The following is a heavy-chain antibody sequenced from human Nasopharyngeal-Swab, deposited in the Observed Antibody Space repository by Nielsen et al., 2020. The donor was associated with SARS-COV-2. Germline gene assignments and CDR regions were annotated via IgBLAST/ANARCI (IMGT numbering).Heavy chain of an antibody. V-gene: IGHV3-23*03. J-gene: IGHJ6*02. Sequence: GGSLRLSCAASGFTFSSYAMSWVRQAPGKGLEWVSVIYSGGSSTYYADSVKGRFTISRDNSKNTLYLQMNSLRAEDTAVYYCASEGFRYDSSGYYHYYYYGMDVWGQGTTVTVSS. CDR2: IYSGGSST. CDR1: GFTFSSYA. D-gene: IGHD3-22*01. CDR3: ASEGFRYDSSGYYHYYYYGMDV.